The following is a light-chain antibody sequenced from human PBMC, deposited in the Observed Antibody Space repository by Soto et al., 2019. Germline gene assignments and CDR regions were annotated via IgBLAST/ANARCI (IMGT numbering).Light chain of an antibody. Sequence: EVVLTQSPGTLSLSPGERATLSCRASQSVSTSFLAWYQQKPGQAPRLLIYGAFSRATGIPARFSGSGSGTEFTLTISSLQSEDFAVYYCQQYNNWPPTWTFGQGTKVDIK. CDR3: QQYNNWPPTWT. CDR1: QSVSTS. J-gene: IGKJ1*01. V-gene: IGKV3D-15*01. CDR2: GAF.